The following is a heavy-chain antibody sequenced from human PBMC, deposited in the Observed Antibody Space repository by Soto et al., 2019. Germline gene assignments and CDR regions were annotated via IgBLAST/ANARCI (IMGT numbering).Heavy chain of an antibody. D-gene: IGHD4-17*01. CDR2: ISYDGSLK. J-gene: IGHJ4*02. CDR3: AKGGTYGDRDLDY. V-gene: IGHV3-30*18. Sequence: QVQLVESGGGVVQPGRTLRLSCTASGIAFSRSFMRWVRQAPGKGLEWVAVISYDGSLKFYGDSVKGRFTISRDNSKNTLFLLLDSLRSDDTATYYCAKGGTYGDRDLDYWGQGTLVTVSS. CDR1: GIAFSRSF.